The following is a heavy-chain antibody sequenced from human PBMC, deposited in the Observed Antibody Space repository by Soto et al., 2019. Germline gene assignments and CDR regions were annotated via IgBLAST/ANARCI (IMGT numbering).Heavy chain of an antibody. V-gene: IGHV3-23*01. CDR2: ISGSGGST. J-gene: IGHJ5*02. CDR1: GFTFSSYA. Sequence: GGSLRLSCAASGFTFSSYAMSWVRQAPGKGLEWVSAISGSGGSTYYADSVKGRFTISRDNSKNTLYLQMNSLRAEDTAVYYCAKDVSVGGVVVITLQPDWFDPWGQGTLVTVSS. D-gene: IGHD3-22*01. CDR3: AKDVSVGGVVVITLQPDWFDP.